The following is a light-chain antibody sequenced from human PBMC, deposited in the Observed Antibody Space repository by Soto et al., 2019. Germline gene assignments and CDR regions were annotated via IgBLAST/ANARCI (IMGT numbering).Light chain of an antibody. CDR1: QSISSW. V-gene: IGKV1-5*03. CDR2: KAS. CDR3: QQYKSYSRT. Sequence: DIQMTQSPSTLSASVGDRVTITCRASQSISSWLGWYQQKPGKAPKLLIYKASSLVSGVPSRFSGSGSGTAYTLTISSLQPDEFATYYCQQYKSYSRTFGQGTKVEIK. J-gene: IGKJ1*01.